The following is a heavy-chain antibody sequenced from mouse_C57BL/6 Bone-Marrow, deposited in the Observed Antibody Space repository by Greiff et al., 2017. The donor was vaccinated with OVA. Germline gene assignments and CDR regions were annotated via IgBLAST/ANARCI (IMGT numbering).Heavy chain of an antibody. V-gene: IGHV1-83*01. CDR1: YTFTDYYM. J-gene: IGHJ3*01. CDR3: RYNSCHSWFAY. D-gene: IGHD1-3*01. Sequence: VQLQQSGPELVKPGASVKMSCKASGYTFTDYYMHWVKQKPGKGLEWLGEIYPGSGTTYYNEKFKGKATLTSDTSSSTAYLQLICLTSDYSAVYFCSRYNSCHSWFAYWGQGTLVTVSA. CDR2: YPGSGTTY.